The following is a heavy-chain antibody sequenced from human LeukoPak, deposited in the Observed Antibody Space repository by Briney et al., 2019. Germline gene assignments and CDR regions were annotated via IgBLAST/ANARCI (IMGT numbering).Heavy chain of an antibody. Sequence: GGSLRLSCAASGFTFSSYWMHWVRQAPGKGLVWVSRINSDGSSTSYADSVKGRFTISRDNAKNTLYLQMNSLGAEDTAVYYCAKDRSIVVVVAANVFDYWGQGTLVTVSS. J-gene: IGHJ4*02. D-gene: IGHD2-15*01. CDR1: GFTFSSYW. CDR2: INSDGSST. CDR3: AKDRSIVVVVAANVFDY. V-gene: IGHV3-74*01.